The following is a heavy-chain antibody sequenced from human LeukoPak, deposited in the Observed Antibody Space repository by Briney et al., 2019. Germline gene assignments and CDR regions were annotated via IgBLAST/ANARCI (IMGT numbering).Heavy chain of an antibody. CDR1: GFTFSSHW. CDR3: AREVFEGQRQSDAFDV. CDR2: VNGPGDWT. D-gene: IGHD6-25*01. Sequence: GGSLRLSCAASGFTFSSHWMPWVRQAPGEGLVWVSRVNGPGDWTHYADSVRGRFIISRDNAENTISLQMNNLRAEDTAVYFCAREVFEGQRQSDAFDVWGQGTMVTVSS. V-gene: IGHV3-74*01. J-gene: IGHJ3*01.